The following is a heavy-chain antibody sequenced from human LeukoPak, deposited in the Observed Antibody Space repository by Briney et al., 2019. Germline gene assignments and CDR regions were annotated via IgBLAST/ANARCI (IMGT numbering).Heavy chain of an antibody. J-gene: IGHJ4*02. V-gene: IGHV3-9*01. CDR2: ISWNSGSI. D-gene: IGHD3-22*01. CDR3: AKDLYYYDSRGYFDY. CDR1: GFTFDDYA. Sequence: PGRSLRLSCAASGFTFDDYAMHWVRQAPGKGQEWVSGISWNSGSIGYADSVKGRFTISRDNAKNSLYLQMNSLRAEDTALYYCAKDLYYYDSRGYFDYWGQGTLVTVSS.